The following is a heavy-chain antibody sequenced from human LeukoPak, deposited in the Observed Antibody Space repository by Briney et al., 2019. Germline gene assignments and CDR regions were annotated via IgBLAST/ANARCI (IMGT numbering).Heavy chain of an antibody. V-gene: IGHV4-34*01. CDR1: GGSFSTYY. Sequence: SETLSLTCAVHGGSFSTYYWSWIRQPPGKGLEWMEEINHSGETRYNPSLKSRVTISVDTSKSQFSLKLSSVTAADTAVYFCARYSYGTYYFDSWGQGTLVTVSS. J-gene: IGHJ4*02. D-gene: IGHD5-18*01. CDR3: ARYSYGTYYFDS. CDR2: INHSGET.